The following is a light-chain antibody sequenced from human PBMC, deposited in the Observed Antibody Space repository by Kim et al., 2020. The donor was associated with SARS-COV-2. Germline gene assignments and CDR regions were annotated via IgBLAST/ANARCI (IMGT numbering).Light chain of an antibody. J-gene: IGKJ4*01. CDR2: KTS. CDR1: QSISSW. V-gene: IGKV1-5*03. CDR3: QQYSSYSPT. Sequence: DIQMTQSPSTLSASVGDRVTITCRASQSISSWLAWFQQKPGQAPKLLIFKTSNLESGVPSRFSGSGSGTEFTLTITSLQPDDFATYYSQQYSSYSPTFGGGTKVDIK.